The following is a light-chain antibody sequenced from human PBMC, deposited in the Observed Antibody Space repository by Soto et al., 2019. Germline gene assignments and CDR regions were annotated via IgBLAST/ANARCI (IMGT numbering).Light chain of an antibody. V-gene: IGLV1-51*01. CDR3: GTWDSSLSAWV. Sequence: QSVLTQPPSVSAAPGQKVTISCSESSSNIGNNYVSWYQQLPGTAPQLLIYDNDKRPSGIPGRFSGSKSGTSATLGITGLQTGDEADYYCGTWDSSLSAWVFGGGTKVTVL. CDR1: SSNIGNNY. J-gene: IGLJ3*02. CDR2: DND.